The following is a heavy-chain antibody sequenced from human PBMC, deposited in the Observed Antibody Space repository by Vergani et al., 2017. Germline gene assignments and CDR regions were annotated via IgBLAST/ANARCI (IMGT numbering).Heavy chain of an antibody. Sequence: QLQLQESDPGLVKPSETLSLTCTVSGGSIRSTFYYLGWIRQPPGKGLEWIGTIYYSGSTYYNPSLKSRVTISVDTSKNQFSLKLNSVTAADTAVYYCARHKGQLVPGNYYYYYYMDVWVKGTTVTVSS. V-gene: IGHV4-39*01. CDR1: GGSIRSTFYY. D-gene: IGHD3-10*01. CDR3: ARHKGQLVPGNYYYYYYMDV. CDR2: IYYSGST. J-gene: IGHJ6*03.